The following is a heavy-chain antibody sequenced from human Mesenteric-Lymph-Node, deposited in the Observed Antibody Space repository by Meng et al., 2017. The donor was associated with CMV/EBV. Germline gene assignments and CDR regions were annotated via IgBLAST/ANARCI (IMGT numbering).Heavy chain of an antibody. Sequence: GESLKISCAASGFTFTSYAMSWVRQAPGKGLEWVSAISGSGGSTYYADSVKGRFTISRENSKNTLYLQMNSLRAEDTALYYCAKDQQYQLLMYGMDVWGQGTTVTVSS. CDR1: GFTFTSYA. J-gene: IGHJ6*02. V-gene: IGHV3-23*01. CDR2: ISGSGGST. D-gene: IGHD2-2*01. CDR3: AKDQQYQLLMYGMDV.